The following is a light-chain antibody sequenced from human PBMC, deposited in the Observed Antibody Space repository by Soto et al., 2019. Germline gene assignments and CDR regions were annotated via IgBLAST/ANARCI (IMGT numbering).Light chain of an antibody. CDR2: GAF. Sequence: EIVMTQSPATLSVSPGERATLSCRASQSVSSNLAWFQQKPGQAPRLLIYGAFNRATGIPARFSGSGSGTEFALTISSLQSEDFAVYYCQQYNNWPTWTFGQGTKVDI. CDR3: QQYNNWPTWT. CDR1: QSVSSN. V-gene: IGKV3-15*01. J-gene: IGKJ1*01.